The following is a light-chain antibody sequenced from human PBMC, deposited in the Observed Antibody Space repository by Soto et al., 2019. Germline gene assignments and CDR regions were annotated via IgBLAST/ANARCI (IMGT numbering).Light chain of an antibody. CDR3: QRYGSSALT. Sequence: EIVLTQSPGTLSLSPGERATLSCRASQSVSSSYLAWYQQKPGQAPRLLIYGASSRATGIPDRFSGSGSGTDFTLTISRLEPGDFAVYYCQRYGSSALTFGGGTKVEIK. CDR2: GAS. J-gene: IGKJ4*01. CDR1: QSVSSSY. V-gene: IGKV3-20*01.